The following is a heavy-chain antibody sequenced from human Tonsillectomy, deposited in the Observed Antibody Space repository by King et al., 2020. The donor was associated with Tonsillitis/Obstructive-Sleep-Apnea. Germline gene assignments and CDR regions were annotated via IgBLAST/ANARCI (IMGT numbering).Heavy chain of an antibody. D-gene: IGHD4-23*01. CDR3: ARGRTGTQVTPWDYYYYMDV. Sequence: LQLQESGPGLVKPSETLSLTCTVSGGSISSYYWSWIRQPPGKGLEWIGYIYYSGSTNYNPSLKSRVTISVDTSKNQFSLKLSSVTAADTAVYYCARGRTGTQVTPWDYYYYMDVWGKGTTVTVSS. CDR1: GGSISSYY. CDR2: IYYSGST. J-gene: IGHJ6*03. V-gene: IGHV4-59*01.